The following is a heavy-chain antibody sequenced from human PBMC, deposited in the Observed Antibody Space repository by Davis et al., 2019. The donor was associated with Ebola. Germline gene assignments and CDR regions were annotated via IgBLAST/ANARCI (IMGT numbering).Heavy chain of an antibody. CDR1: GGSFNDYY. J-gene: IGHJ6*03. V-gene: IGHV4-59*01. CDR3: ARTIIIFGYYYMDV. CDR2: IDYSGNS. D-gene: IGHD3/OR15-3a*01. Sequence: PSETLSLTCAVYGGSFNDYYWGWIRQSPGHGLEWIGYIDYSGNSTYRSSPKSRVTISVDTSKNQFSLKLSSVTAADTAVYYCARTIIIFGYYYMDVWGKGTTVAVSS.